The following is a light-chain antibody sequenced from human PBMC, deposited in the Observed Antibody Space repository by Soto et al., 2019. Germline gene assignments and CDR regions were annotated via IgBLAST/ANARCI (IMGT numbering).Light chain of an antibody. CDR2: WAS. CDR3: QQHYITPWA. V-gene: IGKV4-1*01. CDR1: QTVFDSFNNNNY. Sequence: DIVMTQSPDSLAVSLGERATINCRSSQTVFDSFNNNNYLAWYQVKPGQPPKLLIYWASTREFGVPDRFSGSGSGTDYTLSISSLQAEDVAVYFCQQHYITPWAFGQGTKGEIK. J-gene: IGKJ1*01.